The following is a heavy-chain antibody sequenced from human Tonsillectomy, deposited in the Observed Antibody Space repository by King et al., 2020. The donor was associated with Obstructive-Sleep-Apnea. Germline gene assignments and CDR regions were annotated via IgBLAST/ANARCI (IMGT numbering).Heavy chain of an antibody. CDR3: AMAYYYGSSALGY. CDR2: IKQDGSEK. V-gene: IGHV3-7*01. D-gene: IGHD3-22*01. J-gene: IGHJ4*02. Sequence: VQLVESGGGLVQPGGSLRLSCAASGFTFSSYWMSWVRQAPGKGLEWVANIKQDGSEKYYVDSVKGRFTISRDNAKNSLYLQMNSLRAEDTAVYYCAMAYYYGSSALGYWGQGTLVTVSS. CDR1: GFTFSSYW.